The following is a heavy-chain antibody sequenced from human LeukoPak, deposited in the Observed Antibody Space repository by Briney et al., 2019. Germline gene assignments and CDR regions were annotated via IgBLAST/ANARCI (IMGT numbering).Heavy chain of an antibody. CDR1: GGSISSGSYY. Sequence: SETLSLTCSVSGGSISSGSYYWSWIRQPAGKGLEWIGRIYTSGSTNYNPSLKSRVTISLDTSKNQFSLKLSSVTAADTAVYYCARDDGGRQDWGQGTLVTVSS. V-gene: IGHV4-61*02. CDR3: ARDDGGRQD. CDR2: IYTSGST. J-gene: IGHJ4*02.